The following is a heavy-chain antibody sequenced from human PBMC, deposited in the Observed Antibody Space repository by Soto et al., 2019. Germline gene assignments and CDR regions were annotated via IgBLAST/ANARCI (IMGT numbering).Heavy chain of an antibody. CDR3: ARDKGPVYSSGRIGYDLDD. J-gene: IGHJ4*02. D-gene: IGHD6-19*01. CDR2: INPNTGGT. Sequence: GASVKVSCKASGYTFIDYYLHWVRQAPGQGPEWMGWINPNTGGTMFAQTFQGRGTMTRDTSINTVYMELSRLRADDTAVYYGARDKGPVYSSGRIGYDLDDWGQGTRVTVSS. V-gene: IGHV1-2*02. CDR1: GYTFIDYY.